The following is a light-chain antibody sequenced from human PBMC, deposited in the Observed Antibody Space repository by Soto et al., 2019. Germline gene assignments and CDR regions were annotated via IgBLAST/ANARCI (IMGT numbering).Light chain of an antibody. J-gene: IGKJ1*01. CDR2: GAS. V-gene: IGKV3-20*01. CDR1: QSVSSSY. CDR3: QQYGSSPWT. Sequence: EIVLTQSPGTLSLSPGERATLSCRASQSVSSSYLAWYQQKPGQAPRLLLYGASSRATGIPDRFSGSGSGTDFTLTISRLEPEHFAVYYCQQYGSSPWTFGQGTKVEIK.